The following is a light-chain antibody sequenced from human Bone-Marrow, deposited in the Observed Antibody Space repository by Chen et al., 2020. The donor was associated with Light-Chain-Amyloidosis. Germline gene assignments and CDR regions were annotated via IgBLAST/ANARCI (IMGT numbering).Light chain of an antibody. Sequence: QAALTQPASVSGSPGQSLTISCTETSSDVGGDNHVSWYQQHPDKAPKLMIYEVTNRPSWVPDRFSGSKSDNTASLTISGLQTEDEADYFCSSYTITNTLVFGSGTRVTVL. V-gene: IGLV2-14*01. CDR2: EVT. CDR1: SSDVGGDNH. CDR3: SSYTITNTLV. J-gene: IGLJ1*01.